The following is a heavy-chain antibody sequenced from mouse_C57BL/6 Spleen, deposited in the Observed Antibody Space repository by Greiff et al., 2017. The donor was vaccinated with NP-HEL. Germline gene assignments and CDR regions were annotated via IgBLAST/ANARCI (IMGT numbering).Heavy chain of an antibody. Sequence: VQLQQSGPELVKPGASVKISCKASGYTFTDYYMNWVKQSHGKSLEWIGDINPNNGGTSYNQKFKGKATLTVDKSSSTAYMELRSLTSEDSAVYYCARRSYYSNYGSAMDYWGQGTSVTVSS. CDR2: INPNNGGT. CDR3: ARRSYYSNYGSAMDY. J-gene: IGHJ4*01. V-gene: IGHV1-26*01. D-gene: IGHD2-5*01. CDR1: GYTFTDYY.